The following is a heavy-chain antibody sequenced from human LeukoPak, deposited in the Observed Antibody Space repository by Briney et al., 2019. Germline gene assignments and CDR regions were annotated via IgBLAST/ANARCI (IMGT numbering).Heavy chain of an antibody. CDR3: ARGPNRGFDY. V-gene: IGHV3-21*01. CDR1: GFTFSSYS. CDR2: ISSSSSYI. J-gene: IGHJ4*02. Sequence: GGSLRLSCAASGFTFSSYSMNWVRQAPGKGLEWVSSISSSSSYIYYADSVKGRFTISRDNAKNSLYLQMNSRRAEDTAVYYCARGPNRGFDYWGQGTLVTVSS. D-gene: IGHD3-16*01.